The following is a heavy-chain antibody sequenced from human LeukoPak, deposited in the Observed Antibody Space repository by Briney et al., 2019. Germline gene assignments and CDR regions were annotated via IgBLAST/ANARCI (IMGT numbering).Heavy chain of an antibody. V-gene: IGHV1-2*02. CDR2: INPNSGGT. Sequence: ASVNVSCKASGYTFTGYYMHWVRQAPGQGLEWMGWINPNSGGTDYAQKFQGRVTMTRDTSISTAYMELSRLRSDDTAVYYCARDLGSGWSFDYWGQGTLVTVSS. J-gene: IGHJ4*02. D-gene: IGHD6-19*01. CDR3: ARDLGSGWSFDY. CDR1: GYTFTGYY.